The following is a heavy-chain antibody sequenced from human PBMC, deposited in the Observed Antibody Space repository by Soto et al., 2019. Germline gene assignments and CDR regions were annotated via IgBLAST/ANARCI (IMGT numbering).Heavy chain of an antibody. CDR1: GFTVSSKY. CDR2: IQSGGPT. J-gene: IGHJ6*04. Sequence: EVQLVESGGGLVQPGGSLRLSCAASGFTVSSKYMSWVRQAPGKGLEWVSLIQSGGPTSYADSVKGRFTISSDTSENTVHLQMDSLRAEDTAVYYCARDDVLCDGGRCYGVPLDVWGKGTPVTVSS. CDR3: ARDDVLCDGGRCYGVPLDV. V-gene: IGHV3-66*01. D-gene: IGHD2-15*01.